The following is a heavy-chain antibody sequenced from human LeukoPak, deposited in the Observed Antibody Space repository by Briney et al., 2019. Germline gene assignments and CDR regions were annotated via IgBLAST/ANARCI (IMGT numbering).Heavy chain of an antibody. CDR3: ARDQKDYGDYEWDY. D-gene: IGHD4-17*01. CDR1: GYTLTELS. V-gene: IGHV1-24*01. Sequence: ASVKVSCKVSGYTLTELSMHWVRQAPGKGLEWMGGFDPEDGETIYAQKFQGRVTMTTDTFTGTAYMDLRSLRPDDTAVYYCARDQKDYGDYEWDYWGQGTLVTVST. CDR2: FDPEDGET. J-gene: IGHJ4*02.